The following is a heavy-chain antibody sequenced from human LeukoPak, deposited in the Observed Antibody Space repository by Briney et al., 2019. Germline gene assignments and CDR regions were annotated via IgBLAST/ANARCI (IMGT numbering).Heavy chain of an antibody. CDR1: GYTFIDYY. Sequence: ASVKVSRKASGYTFIDYYIHWVRQAPGQGLEWMGWINPNSGGTNYAQKFQGRVTMTRDTSISTAYMELSRLRSDDTAVYYCATQDFYGGYALFDYWGQGTLVTVSS. J-gene: IGHJ4*02. D-gene: IGHD4-17*01. V-gene: IGHV1-2*02. CDR3: ATQDFYGGYALFDY. CDR2: INPNSGGT.